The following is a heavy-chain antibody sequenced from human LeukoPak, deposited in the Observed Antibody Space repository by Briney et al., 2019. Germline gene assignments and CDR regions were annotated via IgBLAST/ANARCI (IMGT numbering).Heavy chain of an antibody. V-gene: IGHV3-43D*03. D-gene: IGHD6-6*01. Sequence: ESLRLSCAASGFTFDDYAMHWVRQAPGKGLEWVSLISWDGGSAYYADSVKGRFTISRDNSKNSLYLQMNSLRAEDTALYYCAKGSSSSYYYYYMDGWGKGTTVTVSS. CDR3: AKGSSSSYYYYYMDG. CDR2: ISWDGGSA. CDR1: GFTFDDYA. J-gene: IGHJ6*03.